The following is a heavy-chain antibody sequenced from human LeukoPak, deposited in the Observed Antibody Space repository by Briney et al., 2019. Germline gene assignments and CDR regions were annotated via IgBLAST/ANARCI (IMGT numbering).Heavy chain of an antibody. CDR1: GGSISSYY. CDR2: IYYSGST. D-gene: IGHD3-22*01. CDR3: ARFYDSSGYYFDY. J-gene: IGHJ4*02. V-gene: IGHV4-59*01. Sequence: SETLSLTCTVSGGSISSYYWSWIRQPPGKGLEWIGYIYYSGSTNYNPSLKSRVTISVDTSKNQFSLKLSSVTAADTAVYYCARFYDSSGYYFDYWGQGTLVTVSS.